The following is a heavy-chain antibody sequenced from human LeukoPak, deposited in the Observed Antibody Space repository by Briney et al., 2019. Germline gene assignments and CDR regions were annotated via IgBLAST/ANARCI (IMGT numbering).Heavy chain of an antibody. CDR3: AKDLTTYYYGSGSYPLDY. V-gene: IGHV3-30*18. Sequence: GGSLRLSCAASGFTFSSYGMHWVRQAPGKGLEGVAVISYDGSNKYYADSVKGRFTISRDNSKNTLYLQMNSLRAEDTAVYYCAKDLTTYYYGSGSYPLDYWGQGTLVTVSS. CDR1: GFTFSSYG. D-gene: IGHD3-10*01. J-gene: IGHJ4*02. CDR2: ISYDGSNK.